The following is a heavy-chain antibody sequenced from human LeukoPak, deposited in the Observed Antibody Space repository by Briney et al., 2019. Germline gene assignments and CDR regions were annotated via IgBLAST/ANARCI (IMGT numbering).Heavy chain of an antibody. Sequence: GGSLRLSCAASGFTFNTNAMSWVRQAPGKGLEWVSTLSGPGGTTYYADSVKGRFAISRDNSKNTLYLQMNSLRAEDTAVYYCASGNSHAFDIWGQGTMVTVSS. V-gene: IGHV3-23*01. CDR3: ASGNSHAFDI. CDR1: GFTFNTNA. CDR2: LSGPGGTT. J-gene: IGHJ3*02. D-gene: IGHD6-25*01.